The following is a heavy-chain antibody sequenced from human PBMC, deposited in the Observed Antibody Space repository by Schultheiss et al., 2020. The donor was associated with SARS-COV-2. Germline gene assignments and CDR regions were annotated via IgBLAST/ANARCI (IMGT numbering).Heavy chain of an antibody. V-gene: IGHV4-59*12. CDR2: IYYSGST. Sequence: SETLSLTCTVSGGSISSYYWSWIRQPPGKGLEWIGYIYYSGSTNYNPSLKSRVTMSVDTSKNQFSLKLSSVTAADTAVYYCASGASSSSMGYWGQGTLVTVSS. CDR1: GGSISSYY. D-gene: IGHD6-13*01. J-gene: IGHJ4*02. CDR3: ASGASSSSMGY.